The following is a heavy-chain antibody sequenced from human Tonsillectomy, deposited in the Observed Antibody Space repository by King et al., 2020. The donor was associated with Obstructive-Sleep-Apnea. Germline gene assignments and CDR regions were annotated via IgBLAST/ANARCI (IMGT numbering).Heavy chain of an antibody. CDR1: GYTFTSYY. J-gene: IGHJ3*02. CDR3: ARGYYYGSGSYSLDAFDI. V-gene: IGHV1-46*03. D-gene: IGHD3-10*01. Sequence: VQLVESGAEVKKPGASVKVSCKASGYTFTSYYMYWVRQAPGQGLEWMGIINPSGGSTSYAQKFQGRVTMTRDTSTSTVYMELSSLRSEDTAVYYCARGYYYGSGSYSLDAFDIWGQGTMVTVSS. CDR2: INPSGGST.